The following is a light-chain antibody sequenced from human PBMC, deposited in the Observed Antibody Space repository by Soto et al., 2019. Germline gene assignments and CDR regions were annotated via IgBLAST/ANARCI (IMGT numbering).Light chain of an antibody. CDR3: QQYNKWPPST. V-gene: IGKV3-15*01. CDR1: QSVSSN. J-gene: IGKJ5*01. CDR2: GAS. Sequence: EIVMTHSPVTLSVSPGERATLSCRASQSVSSNLAWYQQKPGQAPRLLIYGASTRVTGIPGRFSGSGSGTEFTLTISSLQSEDFAVYYCQQYNKWPPSTFGQGTRLEIK.